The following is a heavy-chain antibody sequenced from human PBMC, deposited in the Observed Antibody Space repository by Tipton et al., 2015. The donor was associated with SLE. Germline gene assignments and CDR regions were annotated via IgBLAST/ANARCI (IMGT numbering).Heavy chain of an antibody. V-gene: IGHV3-33*01. D-gene: IGHD6-19*01. CDR1: GFTFSRFG. CDR2: IWFDGRIT. Sequence: SLRLSCAASGFTFSRFGMHWVRQGPGKGLEWVALIWFDGRITYYVDSVKGRFTISRDNSRNTLYLQMNSLRDDDTAVYYCAIGTGVGSGWLDPYFDFWCQGVLVTVSS. J-gene: IGHJ4*02. CDR3: AIGTGVGSGWLDPYFDF.